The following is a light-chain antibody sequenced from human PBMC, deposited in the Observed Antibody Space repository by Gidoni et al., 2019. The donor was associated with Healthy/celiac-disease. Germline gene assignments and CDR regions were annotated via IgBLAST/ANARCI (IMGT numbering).Light chain of an antibody. CDR1: QSVSNGY. CDR3: QQYGSLVT. CDR2: GAYGAS. V-gene: IGKV3-20*01. J-gene: IGKJ4*01. Sequence: EIVLTQSPGTLSLSPGERATLSGRASQSVSNGYLAWYQQKPGQAPRLLVYGAYGASTRATGIPDRFSGSGSRTDFTLTISRLEPEDSAVYYCQQYGSLVTFGGGTKVEIK.